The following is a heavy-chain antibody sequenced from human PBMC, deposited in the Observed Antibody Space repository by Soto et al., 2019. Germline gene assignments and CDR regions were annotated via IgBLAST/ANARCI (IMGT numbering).Heavy chain of an antibody. CDR1: EFSFSSYW. J-gene: IGHJ6*02. V-gene: IGHV3-7*01. D-gene: IGHD2-2*01. CDR3: ARIWHVVISAANHYGMDV. Sequence: GGSLRLSCAASEFSFSSYWMSWVRLAPGKGLEWVANIRQDGNEKYYVDSVSGRFTIFRDNARSSLFLQMNSLRPEDTAVYYCARIWHVVISAANHYGMDVWGQGTTDTVSS. CDR2: IRQDGNEK.